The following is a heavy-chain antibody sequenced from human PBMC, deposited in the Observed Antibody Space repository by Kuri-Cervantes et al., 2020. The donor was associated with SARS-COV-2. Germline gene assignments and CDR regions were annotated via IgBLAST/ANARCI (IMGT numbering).Heavy chain of an antibody. Sequence: GESLKISCAASGFTFSSYAMSWVRQAPGKGLEWVSDISGSGGRTYYADSVKGRFTISRDNSKNTLYLQMNSLRAEDTAIYYCARDQSITMIVVVNRDAFDIWGQGTVVTVSS. J-gene: IGHJ3*02. CDR2: ISGSGGRT. CDR1: GFTFSSYA. CDR3: ARDQSITMIVVVNRDAFDI. D-gene: IGHD3-22*01. V-gene: IGHV3-23*01.